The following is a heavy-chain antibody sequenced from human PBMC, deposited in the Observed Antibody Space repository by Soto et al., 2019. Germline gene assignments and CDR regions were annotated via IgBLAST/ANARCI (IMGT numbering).Heavy chain of an antibody. CDR1: GGTFSSYA. Sequence: ASVKVSRKASGGTFSSYAISWVRQAPGQGLEWMGGIIPIFGTANYAQKFQGRVTITADESTSTAYMELSSLRSEDTAVYYCASLPLTPPPHYYYGMDVWGQGTTVTVSS. V-gene: IGHV1-69*13. CDR2: IIPIFGTA. J-gene: IGHJ6*02. D-gene: IGHD2-15*01. CDR3: ASLPLTPPPHYYYGMDV.